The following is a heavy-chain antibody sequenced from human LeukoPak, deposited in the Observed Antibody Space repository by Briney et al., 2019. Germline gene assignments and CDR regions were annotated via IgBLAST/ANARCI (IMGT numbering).Heavy chain of an antibody. D-gene: IGHD3-3*01. CDR3: ARLILELGGYAVDY. Sequence: GASVKVSYTASGYTFTRYYMHWVRQAPGQGLEWMGWINPNSGGTNYAQKFQGRVTMTRDTSISTAYMELSRLRSDDTAVYYCARLILELGGYAVDYWGQGTLVTVSS. CDR1: GYTFTRYY. V-gene: IGHV1-2*02. CDR2: INPNSGGT. J-gene: IGHJ4*02.